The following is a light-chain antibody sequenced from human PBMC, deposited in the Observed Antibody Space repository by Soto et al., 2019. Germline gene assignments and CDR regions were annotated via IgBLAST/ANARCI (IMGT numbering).Light chain of an antibody. Sequence: EIVLTQSPATLSLSPGERVTLSCRASQSVSSSLAWYQQKPGQAPRLLIFDISNRATGIPARFSGSGSGTDFTLTISSLEPEDFAVYYCQHRSDWPLYIFCQGTKLDIK. CDR2: DIS. J-gene: IGKJ2*01. V-gene: IGKV3-11*01. CDR3: QHRSDWPLYI. CDR1: QSVSSS.